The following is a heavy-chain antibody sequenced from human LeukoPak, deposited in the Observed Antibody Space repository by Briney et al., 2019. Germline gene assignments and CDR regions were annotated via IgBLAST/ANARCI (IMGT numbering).Heavy chain of an antibody. D-gene: IGHD2-21*01. J-gene: IGHJ4*02. CDR3: ATYGGDWKFDS. V-gene: IGHV4-34*01. CDR1: DGSLDIFY. Sequence: ASDTLSLTCGASDGSLDIFYWMFLRHPPGKGRQWIGEITYRGSPYYHPSLKSRVTISIDASQRHVSLTLNSVTAADTAVYYCATYGGDWKFDSWGQGTLVTVSS. CDR2: ITYRGSP.